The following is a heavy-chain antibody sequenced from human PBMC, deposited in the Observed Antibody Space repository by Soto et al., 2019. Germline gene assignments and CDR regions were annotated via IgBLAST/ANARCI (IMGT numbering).Heavy chain of an antibody. Sequence: SETLSLTCTVSGGSISSGDYYWSWIRQPPGKGLGWIGYIYYSGSTYYNPSLKSRVTISVDTSKNQFSLKLSSVTAADTAVYYCARRRAAGPGWFDPWGQGTLVPVSS. D-gene: IGHD6-13*01. CDR3: ARRRAAGPGWFDP. V-gene: IGHV4-30-4*01. CDR2: IYYSGST. J-gene: IGHJ5*02. CDR1: GGSISSGDYY.